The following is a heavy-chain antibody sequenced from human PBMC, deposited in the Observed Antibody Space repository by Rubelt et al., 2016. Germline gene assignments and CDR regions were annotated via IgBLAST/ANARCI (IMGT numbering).Heavy chain of an antibody. CDR3: ARGNYYYGMDV. J-gene: IGHJ6*02. V-gene: IGHV4-34*01. CDR1: SSYY. CDR2: INHSGST. Sequence: SSYYWGWIRQPPGKGLEWIGEINHSGSTNYNPSLKSRVTISVDTSKNQFSLKLSSVTAADTAVYYCARGNYYYGMDVWGQGTTVTVSS.